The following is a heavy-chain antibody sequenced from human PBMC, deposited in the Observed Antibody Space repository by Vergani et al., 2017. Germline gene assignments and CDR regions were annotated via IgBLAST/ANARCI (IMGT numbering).Heavy chain of an antibody. CDR1: GYTFTGYY. CDR3: VHRLGYFDWDGAFDV. CDR2: INPNSGGT. V-gene: IGHV1-2*02. Sequence: QVQLVQSGAEVKKPGASVKVSCKASGYTFTGYYMHWVRQAPGQGLEWMGWINPNSGGTNYAQKFQGRVTMTRDTSISTAYMELSRLRSDDTATYYCVHRLGYFDWDGAFDVWGPGTMVTVSS. D-gene: IGHD3-9*01. J-gene: IGHJ3*01.